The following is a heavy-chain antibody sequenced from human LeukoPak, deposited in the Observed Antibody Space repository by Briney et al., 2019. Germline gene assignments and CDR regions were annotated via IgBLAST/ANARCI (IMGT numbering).Heavy chain of an antibody. D-gene: IGHD3-9*01. CDR3: TRHSALRSFDWLPFDP. CDR1: GFTVSSNS. J-gene: IGHJ5*02. V-gene: IGHV4-39*01. CDR2: IYYNGNT. Sequence: GSLRLSCTVSGFTVSSNSMSWVRQPPGKGLEWIGTIYYNGNTYYNPSLKRRVTISVAISNNQFPLKQSSVTGADTAVFYGTRHSALRSFDWLPFDPWGQGTLVTVSS.